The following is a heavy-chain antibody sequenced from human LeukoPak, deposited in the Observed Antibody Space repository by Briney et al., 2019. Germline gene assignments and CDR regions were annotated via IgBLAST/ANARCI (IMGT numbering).Heavy chain of an antibody. CDR3: ARWGQWLVRDDAFDI. Sequence: SVKVSCKASGFTFTSSAMQWVRQARGQRLEWIGWIVVGSGNTNYAQKFQERVTITRDMSTSTAYIELSSLRSEDTAVYYCARWGQWLVRDDAFDIWGQGTMVTVSS. D-gene: IGHD6-19*01. J-gene: IGHJ3*02. CDR2: IVVGSGNT. V-gene: IGHV1-58*02. CDR1: GFTFTSSA.